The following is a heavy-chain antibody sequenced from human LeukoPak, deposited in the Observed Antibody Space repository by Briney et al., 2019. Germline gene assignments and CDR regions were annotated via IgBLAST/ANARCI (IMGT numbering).Heavy chain of an antibody. J-gene: IGHJ6*03. CDR2: IYYSGST. Sequence: SETLSLTCTVSGGPISSYYWSWLRQPPGKGLEWIGYIYYSGSTNYNPSLKSRVTISVDTSKNQFSLKLSSVTAADTAVYYCARSSSWPKYYYYYMDVWGKGTTVTVSS. D-gene: IGHD6-13*01. CDR3: ARSSSWPKYYYYYMDV. V-gene: IGHV4-59*01. CDR1: GGPISSYY.